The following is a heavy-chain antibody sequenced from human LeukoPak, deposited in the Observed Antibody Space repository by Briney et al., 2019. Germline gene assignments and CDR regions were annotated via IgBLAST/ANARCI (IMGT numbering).Heavy chain of an antibody. Sequence: WASVKVSCKASGYTFTGYYMHWVRQAPGQGLEWMGWINPSSGGTNYAQKFQGRVTMTRDTSISTAYMELSRLRSDDTAVYYCARVSYYYDSSGYYLFDYWGQGTLVTVSS. D-gene: IGHD3-22*01. J-gene: IGHJ4*02. CDR1: GYTFTGYY. CDR2: INPSSGGT. V-gene: IGHV1-2*02. CDR3: ARVSYYYDSSGYYLFDY.